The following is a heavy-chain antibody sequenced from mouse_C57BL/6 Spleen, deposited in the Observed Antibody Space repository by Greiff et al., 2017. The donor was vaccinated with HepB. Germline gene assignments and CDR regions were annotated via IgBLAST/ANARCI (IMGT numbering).Heavy chain of an antibody. D-gene: IGHD2-1*01. CDR3: ARRKTGNYYFDY. CDR2: IYPGDGDT. Sequence: VQLQQSGAELVKPGASVKISCKASGYAFSSYWMNWVKQRPGKGLEWIGQIYPGDGDTNYNGKFKGKATLTADKSSSTAYMQLSSLTSEDSAVYFCARRKTGNYYFDYWGQGTTLTVSS. V-gene: IGHV1-80*01. J-gene: IGHJ2*01. CDR1: GYAFSSYW.